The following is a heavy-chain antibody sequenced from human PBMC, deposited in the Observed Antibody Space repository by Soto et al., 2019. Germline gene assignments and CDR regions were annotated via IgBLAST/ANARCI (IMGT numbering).Heavy chain of an antibody. CDR2: ISGSGDST. D-gene: IGHD6-13*01. CDR1: GLTFSNYA. J-gene: IGHJ5*02. V-gene: IGHV3-23*01. CDR3: AKCLGDKGTSWYCNWFDP. Sequence: EEQLLESGGGLVQPGGSLRLSCAASGLTFSNYAMRWVRQAPGKGLEWVSAISGSGDSTYYADSVKGRFTISRDNSKNTLYLQMNSLRAEDTAVYYCAKCLGDKGTSWYCNWFDPWGQGTLVTVSS.